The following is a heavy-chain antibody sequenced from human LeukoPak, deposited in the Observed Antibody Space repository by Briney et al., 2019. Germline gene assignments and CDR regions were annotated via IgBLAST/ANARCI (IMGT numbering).Heavy chain of an antibody. CDR3: AKGGRDGYNDFFSHFAD. CDR2: ISSSSSYI. CDR1: GFTFSSYS. D-gene: IGHD5-24*01. J-gene: IGHJ4*02. V-gene: IGHV3-21*01. Sequence: GGSLRLSCAASGFTFSSYSMNWVRQAPGKGLEWVSLISSSSSYIYYADSVKGRFTISRDNAKNSLYLQINSLRVEDTAVYYCAKGGRDGYNDFFSHFADWGQGTLVTVSS.